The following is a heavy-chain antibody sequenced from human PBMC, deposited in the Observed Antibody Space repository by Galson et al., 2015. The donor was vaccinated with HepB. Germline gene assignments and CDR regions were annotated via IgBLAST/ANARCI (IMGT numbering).Heavy chain of an antibody. J-gene: IGHJ4*02. CDR1: GASISSGGFS. D-gene: IGHD3-22*01. CDR2: FYHTGNT. Sequence: TLSLTCAVSGASISSGGFSWSWVRQPPGKGLEWIGFFYHTGNTYYSPSLKSRVTISEDRSKNQFSLKLSSVTAADTAVYYCARVSFSYGGSDYSHYFDYWGQGTLVTVSS. V-gene: IGHV4-30-2*01. CDR3: ARVSFSYGGSDYSHYFDY.